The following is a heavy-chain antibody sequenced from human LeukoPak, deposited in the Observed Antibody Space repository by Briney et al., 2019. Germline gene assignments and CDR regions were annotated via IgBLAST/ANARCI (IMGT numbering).Heavy chain of an antibody. CDR3: ARSSGISVDY. D-gene: IGHD1-26*01. Sequence: SETLSLTCTVSGGSISSYYWSWIRQPPGKGLEWLGYIYYSGSTNYNPSLTSRVTISVDTSKNQFSLELSSVTAADTAVYYCARSSGISVDYWGQGTLVTVSS. J-gene: IGHJ4*02. CDR2: IYYSGST. V-gene: IGHV4-59*01. CDR1: GGSISSYY.